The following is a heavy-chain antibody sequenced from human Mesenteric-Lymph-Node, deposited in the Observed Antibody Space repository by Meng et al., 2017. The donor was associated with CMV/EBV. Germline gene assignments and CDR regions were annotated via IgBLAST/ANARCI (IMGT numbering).Heavy chain of an antibody. V-gene: IGHV4-34*01. CDR3: ARSLRDYSGWVKKYHFDY. CDR2: ISHSGGT. CDR1: GSFSGYY. Sequence: GSFSGYYWDWLRPPPGQGLEWLGEISHSGGTSYNPSLRSRLTISVDTSTNQFSLRLTSVTAADTALYYCARSLRDYSGWVKKYHFDYWGQGTLVTVSS. D-gene: IGHD6-19*01. J-gene: IGHJ4*02.